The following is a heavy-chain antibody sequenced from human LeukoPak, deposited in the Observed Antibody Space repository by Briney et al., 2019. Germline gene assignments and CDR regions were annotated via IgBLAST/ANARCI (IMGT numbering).Heavy chain of an antibody. CDR1: GFRFDDYG. V-gene: IGHV3-20*04. D-gene: IGHD6-19*01. Sequence: GGSLRLSCVAPGFRFDDYGMSWVGKAPGKGLDWFSGINWNGGSTGYADSVKGRFTISRDNAKNSLYLRMNSLRAEDTALYYCARGGSTGWYSFDYWGQGTLVTVSS. CDR3: ARGGSTGWYSFDY. CDR2: INWNGGST. J-gene: IGHJ4*02.